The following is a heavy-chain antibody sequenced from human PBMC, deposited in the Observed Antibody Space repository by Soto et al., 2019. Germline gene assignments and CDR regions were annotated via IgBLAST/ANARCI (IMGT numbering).Heavy chain of an antibody. J-gene: IGHJ3*02. CDR2: IWYDGSNK. D-gene: IGHD3-22*01. Sequence: PAGSLRLSCAASGFTFSSYGMHWVRQAPGKGLEWVAVIWYDGSNKYYADSVKGRFTISRDNSKNTLYLQMNSLRAEDTAVYYCARDKAGYYLPNAFDTCGQGTLVTVSS. V-gene: IGHV3-33*01. CDR3: ARDKAGYYLPNAFDT. CDR1: GFTFSSYG.